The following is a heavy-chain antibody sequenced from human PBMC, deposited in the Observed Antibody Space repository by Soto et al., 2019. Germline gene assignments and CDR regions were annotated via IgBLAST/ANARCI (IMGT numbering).Heavy chain of an antibody. D-gene: IGHD3-3*01. Sequence: EVQLEESGGGLVQPGGSLRLSCAASGFAFSSYCMYWVRQAPGKGLVWVSRINSDGSFTSYADSVTGRFTLSRDNAKNRLYVQMGSLRAGDTAGYYCAGDQLFLDSRNVGSVVHWGQGTLGTVSS. CDR3: AGDQLFLDSRNVGSVVH. J-gene: IGHJ4*02. CDR2: INSDGSFT. V-gene: IGHV3-74*01. CDR1: GFAFSSYC.